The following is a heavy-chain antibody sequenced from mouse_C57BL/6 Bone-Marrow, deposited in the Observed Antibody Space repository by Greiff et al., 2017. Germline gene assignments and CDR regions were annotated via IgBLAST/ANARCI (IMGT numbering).Heavy chain of an antibody. CDR1: GFTFSSYA. D-gene: IGHD4-1*01. CDR3: ARSGANWDFDY. CDR2: LSDGGSYT. Sequence: EVQLQESGGGLVKPGGSLKLSCAASGFTFSSYAMSWVRQTPEKRLEWVATLSDGGSYTYYPDNVKGRFTISRDNAKNNLYLQMSHLKSEDTAMYYCARSGANWDFDYWGQGTTLTVSS. J-gene: IGHJ2*01. V-gene: IGHV5-4*01.